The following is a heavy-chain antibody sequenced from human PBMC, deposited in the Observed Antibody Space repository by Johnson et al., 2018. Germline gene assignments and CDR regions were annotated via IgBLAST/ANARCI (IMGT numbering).Heavy chain of an antibody. J-gene: IGHJ6*02. CDR1: GFTFSRYG. Sequence: VQLLESGGGVVQPGRSLRLSCAASGFTFSRYGMHWVRQAPGKGLVWVAVISHDGRNTYYADPVEGRLPISRDNSKNTLYLQMNSLRAEDTAGYSCANPTRVYFYYYDMDVWGQGTTVTVSS. CDR3: ANPTRVYFYYYDMDV. D-gene: IGHD2-2*01. CDR2: ISHDGRNT. V-gene: IGHV3-30*18.